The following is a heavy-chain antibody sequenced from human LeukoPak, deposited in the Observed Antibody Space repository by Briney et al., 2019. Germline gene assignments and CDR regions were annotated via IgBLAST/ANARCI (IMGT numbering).Heavy chain of an antibody. V-gene: IGHV4-39*01. Sequence: PSETLSLTCNVSGGSISNSFYHWAWIRQPPGMGLEWIGRIFYRGNTYYNPSLKSRVTLSLDTSKNQFSLKLSSVTAADTAVYYCARRGGYSGYGPFDYWGQGTLVTVSS. J-gene: IGHJ4*02. CDR2: IFYRGNT. D-gene: IGHD5-12*01. CDR3: ARRGGYSGYGPFDY. CDR1: GGSISNSFYH.